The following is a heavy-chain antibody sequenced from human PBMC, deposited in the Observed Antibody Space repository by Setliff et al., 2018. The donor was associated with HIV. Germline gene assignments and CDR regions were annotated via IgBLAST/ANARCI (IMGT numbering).Heavy chain of an antibody. Sequence: PSETLSLTCTVSGGSISSYYWSWIRQPAGRALEWVGRISSSGTTNYNPSLKSRVKMSIDTSKNQLSLKLSSVTAADTAVYFCARDPYCSGDGCFRYYQHWGRGTLVTVSS. CDR2: ISSSGTT. D-gene: IGHD2-15*01. CDR1: GGSISSYY. J-gene: IGHJ1*01. CDR3: ARDPYCSGDGCFRYYQH. V-gene: IGHV4-4*07.